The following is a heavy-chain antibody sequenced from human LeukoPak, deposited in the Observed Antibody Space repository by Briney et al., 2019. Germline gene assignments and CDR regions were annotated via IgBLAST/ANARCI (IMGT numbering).Heavy chain of an antibody. CDR2: TNSGGTST. CDR3: AKQSYARSLGE. D-gene: IGHD2-8*01. V-gene: IGHV3-23*01. CDR1: GFPFSDFS. Sequence: GGSLRLSCATSGFPFSDFSMSWVRQAPGKGLEWISTTNSGGTSTYYAESVKGRFTISRDNSKNTLYPQMSSLRVEDTAVYYCAKQSYARSLGEGGPGTLVSVSS. J-gene: IGHJ4*02.